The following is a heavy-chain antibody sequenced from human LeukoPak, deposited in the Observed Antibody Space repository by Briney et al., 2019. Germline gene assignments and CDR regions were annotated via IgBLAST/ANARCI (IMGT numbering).Heavy chain of an antibody. V-gene: IGHV3-23*01. CDR1: GFTFSSYA. D-gene: IGHD3-9*01. CDR2: ISGNSVST. Sequence: PGGSLRLSCAASGFTFSSYAMSWVRQAPGKGLEWVSGISGNSVSTYYADSVKGRFTISRDNAKNSLYLQMNSLRAEDTAVYYCATAGLRYFDWLLSAWGQGTLVTVSS. CDR3: ATAGLRYFDWLLSA. J-gene: IGHJ5*02.